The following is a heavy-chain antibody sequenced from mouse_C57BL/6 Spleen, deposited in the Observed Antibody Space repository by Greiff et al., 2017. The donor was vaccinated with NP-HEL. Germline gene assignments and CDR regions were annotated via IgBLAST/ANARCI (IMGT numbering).Heavy chain of an antibody. J-gene: IGHJ1*03. D-gene: IGHD2-5*01. CDR2: INPNNGGT. Sequence: VQLQQSGPELVKPGASVKISCKASGYTFTDYYMNWVKQSHGKSLEWIGDINPNNGGTSYNQKFKGKATLTVDKSSSTAYMELRSLTSEDSAVYYCARSSNSWYFDVWGTGTTVTVSS. CDR3: ARSSNSWYFDV. V-gene: IGHV1-26*01. CDR1: GYTFTDYY.